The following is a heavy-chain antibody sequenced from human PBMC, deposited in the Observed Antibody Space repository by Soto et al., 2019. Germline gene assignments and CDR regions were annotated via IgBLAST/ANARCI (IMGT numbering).Heavy chain of an antibody. Sequence: PSETLSLTCTVPGDSISSYYWSWIRQPPGKGLEWIGSIYYSGSTYYNPSLKSRVTISVDTSKNQFSLKLSSVTAADTAVYYCARLNGYCISTNCHDYDGMDVWGQGTTVPVS. CDR1: GDSISSYY. J-gene: IGHJ6*02. CDR2: IYYSGST. D-gene: IGHD2-2*03. CDR3: ARLNGYCISTNCHDYDGMDV. V-gene: IGHV4-59*05.